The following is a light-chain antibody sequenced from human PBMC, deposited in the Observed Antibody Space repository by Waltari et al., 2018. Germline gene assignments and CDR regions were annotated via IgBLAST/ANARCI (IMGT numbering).Light chain of an antibody. CDR3: LQYSHWPPWT. V-gene: IGKV3-15*01. J-gene: IGKJ1*01. Sequence: EIEMTQAPATLSVSPGERATLSCRASQSVGSKLAWYQKKPGQPPRLLIYDAYTRATGIPARFSGSGSGTEFTLTISSLQSDDFAVYHCLQYSHWPPWTFGQGTKVEIK. CDR1: QSVGSK. CDR2: DAY.